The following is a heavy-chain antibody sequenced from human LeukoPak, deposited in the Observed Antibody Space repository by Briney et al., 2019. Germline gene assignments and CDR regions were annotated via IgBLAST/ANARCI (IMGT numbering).Heavy chain of an antibody. D-gene: IGHD5-18*01. Sequence: PGGSLRLSCAASGFTFSSYGMHWVRQAPGKGLEWVAVIWYGGSNKYYADSVKGRFTISRDNSKNTLYLQMNSLRAENTAVYYCARGQRGYSYGAFDYWGQGTLVTVSS. J-gene: IGHJ4*02. CDR2: IWYGGSNK. CDR1: GFTFSSYG. CDR3: ARGQRGYSYGAFDY. V-gene: IGHV3-33*01.